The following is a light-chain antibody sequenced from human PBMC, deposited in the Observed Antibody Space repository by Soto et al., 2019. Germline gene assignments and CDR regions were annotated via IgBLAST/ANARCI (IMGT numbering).Light chain of an antibody. CDR3: QQRSNWPPLT. V-gene: IGKV3-11*01. CDR1: QSVRSY. J-gene: IGKJ4*02. CDR2: DAS. Sequence: EIVLPQSPATLSLSPGASAPLSRRASQSVRSYLAWYQQKPGQAPRLLIYDASNRATGIPARFSGSGSGTDFTLTISSLEPEDCAVYYCQQRSNWPPLTFGGGTKV.